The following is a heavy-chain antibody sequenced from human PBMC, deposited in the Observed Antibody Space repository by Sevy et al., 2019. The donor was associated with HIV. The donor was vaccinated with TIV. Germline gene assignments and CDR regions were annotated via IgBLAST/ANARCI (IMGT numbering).Heavy chain of an antibody. Sequence: GGSLRLSCAASGFTFSDYYMSWIRQAPGKGLEWISFISSGTTYTKYADSVRGRFTISRDNSKNSLFLQMNSLRGDDTAIYYCARDRGNYGGQYFDYWGQEPWSPSPQ. V-gene: IGHV3-11*06. CDR2: ISSGTTYT. CDR3: ARDRGNYGGQYFDY. CDR1: GFTFSDYY. J-gene: IGHJ4*01. D-gene: IGHD4-17*01.